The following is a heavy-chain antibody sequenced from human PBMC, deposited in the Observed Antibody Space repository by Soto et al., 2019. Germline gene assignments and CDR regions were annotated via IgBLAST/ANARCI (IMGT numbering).Heavy chain of an antibody. Sequence: GGSLRLSCAASGFNFNSYGMHWVRQAPGKGLEWVAVISSDGNNKYYADSVKGRFTISRDNSKNTLYLHMNSLRTEDTAVYYCAKEALGIADYWGHGTLVTVYS. D-gene: IGHD7-27*01. J-gene: IGHJ4*01. CDR1: GFNFNSYG. CDR2: ISSDGNNK. CDR3: AKEALGIADY. V-gene: IGHV3-30*18.